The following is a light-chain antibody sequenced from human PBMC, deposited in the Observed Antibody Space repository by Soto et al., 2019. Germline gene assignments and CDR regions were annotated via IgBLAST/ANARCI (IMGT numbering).Light chain of an antibody. CDR1: SSDVGGYNY. V-gene: IGLV2-14*01. J-gene: IGLJ2*01. CDR2: DVS. CDR3: TSYTSRSTVV. Sequence: QSALTQPASVSGSPGQSITISCTGTSSDVGGYNYVSWYQQHPGKAPKLMIYDVSNRPSGVSTRFSGSKSGNTAPLTISGLQAEDDSDYYCTSYTSRSTVVFGGGNNVTVL.